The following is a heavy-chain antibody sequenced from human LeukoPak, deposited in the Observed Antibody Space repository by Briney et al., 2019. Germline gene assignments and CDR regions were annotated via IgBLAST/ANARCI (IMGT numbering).Heavy chain of an antibody. D-gene: IGHD5-24*01. V-gene: IGHV5-51*01. J-gene: IGHJ4*02. CDR1: GYDFANSW. CDR2: IYPRDSDT. CDR3: ARGERAMATRKAGFDY. Sequence: PGESLKLSCTPSGYDFANSWLGWVRQMPGKGLEWMGFIYPRDSDTIYSPSFQGQVIISADKSIRTAYLRRSSLTASDTAIYYCARGERAMATRKAGFDYWGQGTLVTVSS.